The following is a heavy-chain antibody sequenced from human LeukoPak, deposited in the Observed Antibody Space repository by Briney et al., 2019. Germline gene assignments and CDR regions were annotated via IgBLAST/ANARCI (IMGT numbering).Heavy chain of an antibody. CDR1: GFTFSSYA. Sequence: PGGSLRLSCAASGFTFSSYAMSCVRQAPGKGLEWVSAISGSGGSTYYADSVKGRFTISRDNSKNTLYLQMNSLRAEDTAVYYRAQPIRDRGYYYYYYMDVWGKGTTVTVSS. V-gene: IGHV3-23*01. D-gene: IGHD5-24*01. CDR2: ISGSGGST. CDR3: AQPIRDRGYYYYYYMDV. J-gene: IGHJ6*03.